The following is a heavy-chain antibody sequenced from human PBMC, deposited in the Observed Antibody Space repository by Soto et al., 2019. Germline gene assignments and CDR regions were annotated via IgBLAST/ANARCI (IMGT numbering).Heavy chain of an antibody. CDR1: GYTFTSYA. J-gene: IGHJ4*02. V-gene: IGHV1-3*01. CDR3: ARGIAPYYFDY. Sequence: ASVKVSCKASGYTFTSYAMHWVRQAPGQRLEWMGWINAGNGSTKYSQKFQGRVTITRDTSASTAYMELSSLRSEDTAVYYCARGIAPYYFDYWGQGTLVTV. D-gene: IGHD6-13*01. CDR2: INAGNGST.